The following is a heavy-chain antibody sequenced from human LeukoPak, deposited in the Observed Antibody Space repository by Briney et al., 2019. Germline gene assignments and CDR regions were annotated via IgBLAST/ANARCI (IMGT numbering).Heavy chain of an antibody. Sequence: ASVKVSCKASGYTFSDYYMHWVRQAPGQGLEWMGIINPSGGSTSYAQKFQGRVTMTRDMSTSTVYMELSSLRSEDTAVYYCARDGDYYDSSGYTDYWGQGTLVTVSS. D-gene: IGHD3-22*01. J-gene: IGHJ4*02. CDR1: GYTFSDYY. CDR3: ARDGDYYDSSGYTDY. CDR2: INPSGGST. V-gene: IGHV1-46*01.